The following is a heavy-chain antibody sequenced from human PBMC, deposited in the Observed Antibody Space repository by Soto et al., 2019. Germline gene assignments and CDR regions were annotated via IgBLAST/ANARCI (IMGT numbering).Heavy chain of an antibody. CDR2: ISYDGSNK. D-gene: IGHD6-19*01. J-gene: IGHJ4*02. CDR1: GFTFSSYA. V-gene: IGHV3-30-3*01. Sequence: GGSLRLSCAASGFTFSSYAMHWVRQAPGKGLEWVAVISYDGSNKYYADSVKGRFTISRDNSKNTLYLQMNSLRAEDTAVYYCARDQWNDYWGQGTLVTVSS. CDR3: ARDQWNDY.